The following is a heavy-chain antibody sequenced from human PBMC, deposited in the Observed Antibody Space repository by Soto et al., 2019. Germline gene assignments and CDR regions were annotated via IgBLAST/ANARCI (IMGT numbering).Heavy chain of an antibody. V-gene: IGHV3-33*01. Sequence: QVQLVESGGGVVQPGRSLRLSCAASGFTFSNYGMHWVRQAPGKGLEWVAIIWYDGNNDYYVDSVKGRFTISRDNSKNTLSLQMNSLRAEDTAVYYCARDRWEFQLFYYGLDVWGQGTTVTVSS. D-gene: IGHD1-26*01. J-gene: IGHJ6*02. CDR3: ARDRWEFQLFYYGLDV. CDR1: GFTFSNYG. CDR2: IWYDGNND.